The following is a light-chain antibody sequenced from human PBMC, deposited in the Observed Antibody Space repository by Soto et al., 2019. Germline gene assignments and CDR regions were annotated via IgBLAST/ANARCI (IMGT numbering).Light chain of an antibody. J-gene: IGKJ1*01. Sequence: DIQMTQSPSTLSASVGDRVTITCRASQSINSWLAWYQQRPGKAPNLLIYDASTLERGVPSRFSGSGSGTVFTLTISSLQPDDLATYYCQQYSGYSTFGQGTRLEIK. CDR1: QSINSW. CDR2: DAS. CDR3: QQYSGYST. V-gene: IGKV1-5*01.